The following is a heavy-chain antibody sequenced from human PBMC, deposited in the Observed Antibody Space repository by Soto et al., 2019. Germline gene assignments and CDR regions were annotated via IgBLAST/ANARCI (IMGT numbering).Heavy chain of an antibody. D-gene: IGHD6-19*01. CDR2: ISYAGSNK. J-gene: IGHJ3*02. Sequence: QVQLVESGGGVVQPGRSLRLSCAASGFTFSSYAMHWVLQAPGKGLEWVAGISYAGSNKYYADSVKGRFTIYRDNSKNTLSLQMNSLMAEDTAVYYCARDAEGSAVSSVWYTGAFDIWGQGTMVTVSS. CDR3: ARDAEGSAVSSVWYTGAFDI. V-gene: IGHV3-30-3*01. CDR1: GFTFSSYA.